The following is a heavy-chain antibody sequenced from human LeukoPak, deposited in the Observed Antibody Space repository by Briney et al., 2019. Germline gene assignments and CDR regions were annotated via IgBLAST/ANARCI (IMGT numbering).Heavy chain of an antibody. J-gene: IGHJ6*04. D-gene: IGHD1-1*01. CDR2: ILYDGSNK. CDR3: ARERGPVKGTVSYIYYGMDV. V-gene: IGHV3-30-3*01. CDR1: GFTFSSYA. Sequence: GGSLRLSCAASGFTFSSYAMHWVRQAPGKGLEWVAVILYDGSNKYYADSVKGRFTISRDNSKNTLYLQMNSLRAEDTAVYYCARERGPVKGTVSYIYYGMDVWGKGTTVTVSS.